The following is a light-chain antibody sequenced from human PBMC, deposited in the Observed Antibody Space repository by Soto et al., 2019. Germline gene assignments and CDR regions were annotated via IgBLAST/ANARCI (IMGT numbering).Light chain of an antibody. CDR1: QSTNSW. CDR2: DVS. CDR3: QQATIFPLT. J-gene: IGKJ4*01. V-gene: IGKV1-5*01. Sequence: DIQMTQSPSTLSASVGDRVTITCRASQSTNSWLAWYQQKPGKAPKVLIYDVSTLQGGVPSRFSGSESGTDFTLTISSLQPEDSATYYCQQATIFPLTFGGGTEVEIK.